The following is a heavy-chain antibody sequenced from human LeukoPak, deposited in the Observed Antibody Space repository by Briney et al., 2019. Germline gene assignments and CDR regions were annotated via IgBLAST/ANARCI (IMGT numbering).Heavy chain of an antibody. CDR2: INAGNGNT. CDR3: ARVPTDSSSWYPVDY. Sequence: GASVKVSCKVSGYTFTTYAMHWVRQAPGQRLEWMGWINAGNGNTKYSQEFQGRVTITRDTSASTAHLELSSLRSEDMAVYYCARVPTDSSSWYPVDYWGQGTLVTVSS. CDR1: GYTFTTYA. D-gene: IGHD6-13*01. J-gene: IGHJ4*02. V-gene: IGHV1-3*03.